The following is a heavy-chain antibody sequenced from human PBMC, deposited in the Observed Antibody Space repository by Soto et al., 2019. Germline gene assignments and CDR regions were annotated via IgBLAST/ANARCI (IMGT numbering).Heavy chain of an antibody. J-gene: IGHJ4*02. Sequence: GGSLRLSCAASGFTFTSYAMSWVRQAPRKGLEWVSAISGSGVYTFYADSVKGRFTISRDNSQNTLYLQMNGLKAEDTAVYYCAARRGVEAGYFFDYWGQGTLVTVSS. CDR1: GFTFTSYA. D-gene: IGHD6-13*01. V-gene: IGHV3-23*01. CDR2: ISGSGVYT. CDR3: AARRGVEAGYFFDY.